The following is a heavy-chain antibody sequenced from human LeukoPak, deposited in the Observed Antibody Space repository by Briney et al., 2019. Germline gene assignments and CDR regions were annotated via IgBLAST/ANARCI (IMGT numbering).Heavy chain of an antibody. CDR3: AKSGITMVRGAKGAFDI. CDR1: GFTFSSYG. V-gene: IGHV3-30*02. Sequence: GGSLRLSCAASGFTFSSYGMHWVRQAPGKGLEWVAFIRYDGSNKYYADSVKGRFTISRDNSKNTLYLQMNSLRAEDTAVYYCAKSGITMVRGAKGAFDIWGQGTMVTVSS. CDR2: IRYDGSNK. J-gene: IGHJ3*02. D-gene: IGHD3-10*01.